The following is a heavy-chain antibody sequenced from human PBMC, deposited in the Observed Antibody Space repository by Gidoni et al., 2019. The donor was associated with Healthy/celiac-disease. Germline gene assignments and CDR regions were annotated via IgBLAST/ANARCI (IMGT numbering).Heavy chain of an antibody. CDR2: IIPIFGTA. CDR1: GGTFSSYA. Sequence: QVQLVQSGAEVKKPGSSVKVSCKASGGTFSSYAISWVRQAPGQGLEWMGGIIPIFGTANYEQKFQGRVTITADESTSTAYMELSSLRSEDTAVYYCARARTTYYYDSSGYSPFDYWGQGTLVTVSS. J-gene: IGHJ4*02. V-gene: IGHV1-69*01. CDR3: ARARTTYYYDSSGYSPFDY. D-gene: IGHD3-22*01.